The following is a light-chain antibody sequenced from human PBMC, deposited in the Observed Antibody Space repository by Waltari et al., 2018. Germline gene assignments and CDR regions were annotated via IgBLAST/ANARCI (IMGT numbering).Light chain of an antibody. V-gene: IGLV2-8*01. Sequence: QSALTQPPSASGSPGQSVPISCTGTTRDAGVYMYVSWYQQHPRKAPRLIMYEVNRRPSGVPDRFSGSKSGNTASLTVAGLQAEDEADYYCSSYAVSNNLRFGGGTKLTVL. J-gene: IGLJ2*01. CDR1: TRDAGVYMY. CDR3: SSYAVSNNLR. CDR2: EVN.